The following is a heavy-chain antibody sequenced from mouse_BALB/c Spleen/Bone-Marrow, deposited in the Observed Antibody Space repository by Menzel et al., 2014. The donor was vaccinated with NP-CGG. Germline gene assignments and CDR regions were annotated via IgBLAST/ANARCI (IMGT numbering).Heavy chain of an antibody. V-gene: IGHV4-1*02. CDR2: INPDSSTI. D-gene: IGHD2-3*01. CDR3: ARPGYYGGFAY. Sequence: EVKLMESGGGLVQPGRSLKISCAASGFDFSGFWMGWVRLAPGKGLEWIGEINPDSSTINYTPSLKDRFIISRDNAKNTLYLQMSKVRSEDTALYYCARPGYYGGFAYWGQGTLVTVSA. CDR1: GFDFSGFW. J-gene: IGHJ3*01.